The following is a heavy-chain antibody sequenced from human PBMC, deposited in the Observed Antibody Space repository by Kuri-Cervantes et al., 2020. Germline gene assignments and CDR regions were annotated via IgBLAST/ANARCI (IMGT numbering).Heavy chain of an antibody. CDR2: IIPIFGTA. D-gene: IGHD2-15*01. Sequence: SVKVSCKASGGTFSSYAISWVRQAPGQGLEWMGGIIPIFGTANYAQKFQGRVTITADKSTSTAYMELSSLRSEDTAVYYCATYQPPNCSGGSCYQDYYYYYYMDVWGKGTTVTVSS. J-gene: IGHJ6*03. CDR3: ATYQPPNCSGGSCYQDYYYYYYMDV. V-gene: IGHV1-69*06. CDR1: GGTFSSYA.